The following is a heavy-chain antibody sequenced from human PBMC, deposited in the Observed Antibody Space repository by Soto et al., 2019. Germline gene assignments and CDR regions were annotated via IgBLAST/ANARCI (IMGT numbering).Heavy chain of an antibody. V-gene: IGHV2-5*01. D-gene: IGHD2-8*01. J-gene: IGHJ5*02. CDR2: IYWNDDK. Sequence: SGPTLVNPTQTLTLTCTFSGFSLSTSGVGVGWIRQPPGKALEWLALIYWNDDKRYSPSLKSRLTITKDTSKNQVVLTMTNMGPVDTATYYCAHLYCTNGVCFPGHGFDPWGQGTLVTVSS. CDR3: AHLYCTNGVCFPGHGFDP. CDR1: GFSLSTSGVG.